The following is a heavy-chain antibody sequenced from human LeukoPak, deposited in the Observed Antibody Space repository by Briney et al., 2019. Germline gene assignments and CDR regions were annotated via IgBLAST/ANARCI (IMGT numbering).Heavy chain of an antibody. CDR2: IYYSGST. CDR3: GRDSDTAMVSPYL. J-gene: IGHJ5*02. V-gene: IGHV4-59*01. D-gene: IGHD5-18*01. CDR1: GGSISSYY. Sequence: PSETLSLTCTVSGGSISSYYWSWIRQPPGKGLEWIGYIYYSGSTNYNPSLKSRVTISVDTSKNQFSLKLSSVTAADTAVYYCGRDSDTAMVSPYLWGQGTLVTVSS.